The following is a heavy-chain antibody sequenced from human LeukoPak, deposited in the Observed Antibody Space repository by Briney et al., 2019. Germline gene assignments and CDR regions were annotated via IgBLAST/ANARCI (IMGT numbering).Heavy chain of an antibody. D-gene: IGHD5-12*01. CDR1: GYTFTSYG. CDR2: ISAYNGNT. CDR3: ARDLVIVATLSYFDY. V-gene: IGHV1-18*04. J-gene: IGHJ4*02. Sequence: ASVKVSCKASGYTFTSYGISWVRQAPGQGLEWIGWISAYNGNTNYAQKLQGRVTMTTDTSTSTAYMELRSLRSDDTAVYYCARDLVIVATLSYFDYWGQGTLVTVFS.